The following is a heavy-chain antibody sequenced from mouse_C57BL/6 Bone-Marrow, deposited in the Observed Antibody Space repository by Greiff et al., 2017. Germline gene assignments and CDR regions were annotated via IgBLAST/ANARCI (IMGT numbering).Heavy chain of an antibody. V-gene: IGHV1-81*01. D-gene: IGHD2-3*01. CDR1: GYTFTSYG. CDR3: ARSGRWPPGGY. Sequence: VKLQESGAELARPGASVKLSCKASGYTFTSYGISWVKQRTGQGLEWIGEMYPRSGNTYYNEKFKGKATLTADKSSSTAYVELRSLTSEDSAFYFCARSGRWPPGGYWGQGTTLTVSS. CDR2: MYPRSGNT. J-gene: IGHJ2*01.